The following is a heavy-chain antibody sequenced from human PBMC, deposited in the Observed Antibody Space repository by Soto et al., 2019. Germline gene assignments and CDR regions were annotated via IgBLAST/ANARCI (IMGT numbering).Heavy chain of an antibody. D-gene: IGHD3-22*01. V-gene: IGHV4-59*01. Sequence: SETLSLTCTVSGGSISSYYWSWIRQPPGKGLEWIGYIYYSGSTNYNPSLKSRVTISVDTSKNQFSLKLSSVTAADTAVYYCARSYDSSGSGSYYYGMDVWGQGTTVTVSS. CDR1: GGSISSYY. J-gene: IGHJ6*02. CDR3: ARSYDSSGSGSYYYGMDV. CDR2: IYYSGST.